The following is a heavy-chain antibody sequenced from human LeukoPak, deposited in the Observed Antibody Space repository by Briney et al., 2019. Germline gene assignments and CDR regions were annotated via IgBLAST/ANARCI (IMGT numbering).Heavy chain of an antibody. CDR3: ARSPAAGIKPFDY. V-gene: IGHV3-21*01. CDR1: GFTFSSYS. J-gene: IGHJ4*02. Sequence: GGSLRLSCAASGFTFSSYSMNWVRQAPGKGLEWVSSISSSSSYIYYADPVKGRFTISRDNAKNSLYLQMNSLRAEDTAVYYCARSPAAGIKPFDYWGQGTLVTVSS. CDR2: ISSSSSYI. D-gene: IGHD6-13*01.